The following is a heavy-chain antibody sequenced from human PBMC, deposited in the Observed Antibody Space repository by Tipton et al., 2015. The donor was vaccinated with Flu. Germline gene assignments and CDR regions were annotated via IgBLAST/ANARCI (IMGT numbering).Heavy chain of an antibody. Sequence: GEALGSSYYWAWIRQPPGRGLEWIGNIHTSAGTYYNPSLKSRVTISIDRSKNQFSLTLTSVTAADAAMYFCARGDYGDYDHEADAFDIWGQGTLVTVSA. V-gene: IGHV4-38-2*02. CDR3: ARGDYGDYDHEADAFDI. J-gene: IGHJ3*02. CDR1: GEALGSSYY. D-gene: IGHD4-17*01. CDR2: IHTSAGT.